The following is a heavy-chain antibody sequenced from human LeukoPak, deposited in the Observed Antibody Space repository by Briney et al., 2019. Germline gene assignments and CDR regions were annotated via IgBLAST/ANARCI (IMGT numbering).Heavy chain of an antibody. CDR3: ARANLDSSGYSWFAP. CDR2: MNPNSGNT. D-gene: IGHD3-22*01. Sequence: GASVTVSCKASGYTFTSYDINWVRQATGQGREWMGWMNPNSGNTGYAQKFQGRVTMTRSTSISTAYMELSSLRSEDTAVYYCARANLDSSGYSWFAPWGQGTLVTVSS. V-gene: IGHV1-8*01. J-gene: IGHJ5*02. CDR1: GYTFTSYD.